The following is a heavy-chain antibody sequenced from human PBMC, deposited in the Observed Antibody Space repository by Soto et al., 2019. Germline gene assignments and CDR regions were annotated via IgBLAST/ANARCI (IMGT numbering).Heavy chain of an antibody. D-gene: IGHD3-10*01. CDR2: IHYRGST. CDR1: GGSISSGDYY. Sequence: QVQLQESGPGLVKPSQTLSLTCTVSGGSISSGDYYWSWIRQPPGKDLEWIGYIHYRGSTYHNPSLQTRVAMSIDASRSQFSLKLRSVTAADTAVYYCAGSASGRYDMDVWGQGTTVTVSS. V-gene: IGHV4-30-4*01. CDR3: AGSASGRYDMDV. J-gene: IGHJ6*02.